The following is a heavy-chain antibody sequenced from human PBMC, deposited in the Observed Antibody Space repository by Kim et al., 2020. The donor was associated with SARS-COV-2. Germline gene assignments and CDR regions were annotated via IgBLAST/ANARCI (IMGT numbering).Heavy chain of an antibody. CDR3: ARIGDLTPLLVY. CDR1: GGSISSSSYY. V-gene: IGHV4-39*01. J-gene: IGHJ4*02. CDR2: IYYSGST. Sequence: SETLSLTCTVSGGSISSSSYYWGWIRQPPGKGLEWIGSIYYSGSTYYNPSLKSRVTISVDTSKNQFSLKLSSVTAADTAVYYCARIGDLTPLLVYWGQGTLVTVSS. D-gene: IGHD4-17*01.